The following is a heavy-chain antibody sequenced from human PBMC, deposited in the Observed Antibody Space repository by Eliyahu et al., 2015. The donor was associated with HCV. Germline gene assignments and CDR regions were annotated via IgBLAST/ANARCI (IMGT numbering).Heavy chain of an antibody. J-gene: IGHJ4*02. D-gene: IGHD4-11*01. CDR1: GGTFNYSA. V-gene: IGHV1-69*04. Sequence: QVQLVQSGAEVTKPGSSVKVSCKASGGTFNYSAISWVRQAPGQGLEWMGRLIPILGIANYPQKFQGRLTITADKSSNTGYMELSSLRSEDTAVYYCAPTSDDYNDYHIDYWGQGTLVTVSS. CDR2: LIPILGIA. CDR3: APTSDDYNDYHIDY.